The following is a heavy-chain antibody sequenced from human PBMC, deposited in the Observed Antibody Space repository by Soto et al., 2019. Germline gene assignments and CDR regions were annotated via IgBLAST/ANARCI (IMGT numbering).Heavy chain of an antibody. D-gene: IGHD2-8*01. V-gene: IGHV4-34*01. CDR3: AREIRYCTTGVCYGNKWLDP. CDR2: INHSGST. CDR1: GGSFSGYY. Sequence: PSETLSLTCAVYGGSFSGYYWSWIRQPPGKGLEWIGEINHSGSTNYNPSLKSRVTISVDTSKNQFSLKLSSVTAADTAVYYCAREIRYCTTGVCYGNKWLDPWGHGTPVTL. J-gene: IGHJ5*02.